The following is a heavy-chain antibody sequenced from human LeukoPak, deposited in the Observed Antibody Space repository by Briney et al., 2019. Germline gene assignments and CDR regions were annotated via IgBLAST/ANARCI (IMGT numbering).Heavy chain of an antibody. Sequence: GGSLRLSCAASGFTFSSYAMSWVRQAPGKGLEWVSAISGSGGSTYYADSVKGRFTISRDNSKNTLYLQMNSLRAEDTAVYYCARSGYYYFQKSFDYWGQGTLVTVSS. D-gene: IGHD3-22*01. J-gene: IGHJ4*02. CDR1: GFTFSSYA. CDR2: ISGSGGST. V-gene: IGHV3-23*01. CDR3: ARSGYYYFQKSFDY.